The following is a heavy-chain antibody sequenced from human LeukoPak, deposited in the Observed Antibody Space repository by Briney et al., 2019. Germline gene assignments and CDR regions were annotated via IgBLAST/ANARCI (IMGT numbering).Heavy chain of an antibody. CDR3: ARDRSYYTGGMDV. J-gene: IGHJ6*02. D-gene: IGHD3-10*01. CDR2: IFYGGST. Sequence: PSETLSLTCTVSGGSISSYYWSWIRQPPGKGLEWIGYIFYGGSTKYNPSLKSRVTISVDTSKNQFSLKLSSVTAADTAVYYCARDRSYYTGGMDVWGQGTTVTVSS. CDR1: GGSISSYY. V-gene: IGHV4-59*01.